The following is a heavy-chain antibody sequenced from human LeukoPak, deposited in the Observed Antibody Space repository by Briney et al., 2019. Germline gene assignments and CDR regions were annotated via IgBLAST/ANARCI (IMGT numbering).Heavy chain of an antibody. CDR3: ATYYDFWSGYSRSYYFDY. CDR2: ISGSGEST. J-gene: IGHJ4*02. Sequence: GGSLRLSCAASGFTFSSNGMSWVRQAPGKGLEWVSGISGSGESTYYADSVKGRFTISRDNSKNTLYLQMNSLRADDTAVYYCATYYDFWSGYSRSYYFDYWGQGTLVTVSS. CDR1: GFTFSSNG. D-gene: IGHD3-3*01. V-gene: IGHV3-23*01.